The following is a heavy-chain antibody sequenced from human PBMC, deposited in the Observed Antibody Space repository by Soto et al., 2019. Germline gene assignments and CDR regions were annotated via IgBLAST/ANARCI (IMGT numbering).Heavy chain of an antibody. J-gene: IGHJ3*02. V-gene: IGHV1-3*01. CDR3: ARGYCSGGSCYPDAFDI. D-gene: IGHD2-15*01. CDR1: GYTFTNYA. Sequence: GASVKVSCKASGYTFTNYAMHWVRQAPGQRLEWMGWINAGNGNTKYSQKFQGRVTITRDTSASTAYMELSSLRSEDTAVYYCARGYCSGGSCYPDAFDIWGQGTMVTVSS. CDR2: INAGNGNT.